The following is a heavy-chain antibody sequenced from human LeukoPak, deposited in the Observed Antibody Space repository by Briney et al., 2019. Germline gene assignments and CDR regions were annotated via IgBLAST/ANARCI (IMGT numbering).Heavy chain of an antibody. CDR2: IYYSGST. D-gene: IGHD3-22*01. J-gene: IGHJ3*01. V-gene: IGHV4-39*01. Sequence: SETLSLTCAVSGGSISSTGYCWAWIRQPPGKGLEWIGTIYYSGSTYHNTSLKSRITMSVDTSRNQFSLKLSSIDAADTAVYYCAKAGVRYFDSSGLYAFDFWGQGTTVTVSS. CDR1: GGSISSTGYC. CDR3: AKAGVRYFDSSGLYAFDF.